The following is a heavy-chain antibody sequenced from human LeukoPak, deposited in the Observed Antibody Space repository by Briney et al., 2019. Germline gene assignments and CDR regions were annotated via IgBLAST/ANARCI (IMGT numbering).Heavy chain of an antibody. J-gene: IGHJ4*02. D-gene: IGHD6-13*01. CDR2: IYYSGST. CDR1: GGSVSSGSYY. V-gene: IGHV4-61*01. Sequence: SETLSLTCTVSGGSVSSGSYYWSWIRQPPGKGLEWIGYIYYSGSTNYNPSLKSRVTMSVDTSKNQVSLKLGSVTAADTAVYYCARGGIAAERLDYWGQGTLVTVSS. CDR3: ARGGIAAERLDY.